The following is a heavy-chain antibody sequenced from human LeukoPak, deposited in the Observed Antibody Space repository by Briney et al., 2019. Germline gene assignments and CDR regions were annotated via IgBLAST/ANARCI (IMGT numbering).Heavy chain of an antibody. V-gene: IGHV3-53*01. J-gene: IGHJ6*02. CDR3: ARDLGRAGVYYYYGMDV. Sequence: PGGSLRLSCAASGFTVCSNYMSWVRQAPGKGLEWVSVIYDGGSTYYADSVKGRFTISRDNSKNTLYLQMNSLRAEDTAVYYCARDLGRAGVYYYYGMDVWGQGTTVTVSS. CDR1: GFTVCSNY. CDR2: IYDGGST. D-gene: IGHD3-10*01.